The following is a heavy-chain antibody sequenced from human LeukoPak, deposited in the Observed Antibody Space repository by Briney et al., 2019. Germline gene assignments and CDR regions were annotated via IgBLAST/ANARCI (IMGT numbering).Heavy chain of an antibody. J-gene: IGHJ4*02. D-gene: IGHD3-3*01. CDR1: GYSVSSGYS. CDR2: IYHSGST. Sequence: KPSETLSLTCAVSGYSVSSGYSWCCIRQPPGKRLEWIGSIYHSGSTNYNPSLTSRVTISVDTSKNQCSLKLSSVTAADTAVYYCGRHSGDLRFLEWLLDYWGQGTLATVSS. V-gene: IGHV4-38-2*01. CDR3: GRHSGDLRFLEWLLDY.